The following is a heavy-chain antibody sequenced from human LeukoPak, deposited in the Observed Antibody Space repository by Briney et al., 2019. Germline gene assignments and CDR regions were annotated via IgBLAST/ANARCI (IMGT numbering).Heavy chain of an antibody. V-gene: IGHV3-33*06. CDR1: GFTFSSYG. CDR2: IWYDGSNK. CDR3: AKRPVSYGYVDY. D-gene: IGHD5-18*01. J-gene: IGHJ4*02. Sequence: GGSLRLSCAASGFTFSSYGMHWVRQAPGKGLGWVAVIWYDGSNKYYADSVKGRFTISRDNSKNTLYLQMNSLRAEDTAVYYCAKRPVSYGYVDYWGQGTLVTVSS.